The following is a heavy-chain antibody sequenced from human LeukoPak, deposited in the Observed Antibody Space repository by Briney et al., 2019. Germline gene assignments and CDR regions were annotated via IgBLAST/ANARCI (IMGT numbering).Heavy chain of an antibody. CDR1: GGSISSSGYY. V-gene: IGHV4-39*01. D-gene: IGHD7-27*01. Sequence: SETLSLTYTVSGGSISSSGYYWVWIRQPPGKGLEWIGSIYYTGSTNYNPSLKSRVTISVDTSKNQFSLKLSSVTAADTAVYYCARHDAGDGDAFDIWGQGTMVTVSS. CDR2: IYYTGST. CDR3: ARHDAGDGDAFDI. J-gene: IGHJ3*02.